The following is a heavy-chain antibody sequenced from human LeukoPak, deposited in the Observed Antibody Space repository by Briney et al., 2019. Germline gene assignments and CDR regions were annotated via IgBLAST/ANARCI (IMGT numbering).Heavy chain of an antibody. CDR3: ARPYSSGARVDY. V-gene: IGHV4-39*01. D-gene: IGHD6-19*01. CDR1: GGCISSSSYY. Sequence: SETLSPTCTVSGGCISSSSYYWGWIRQPPGKGLEWIGSIYYSGSTYYNPSLKSRVTISVDTSKNQFSLKLSSVTAADTAVYYCARPYSSGARVDYWGQGTLVTVSS. CDR2: IYYSGST. J-gene: IGHJ4*02.